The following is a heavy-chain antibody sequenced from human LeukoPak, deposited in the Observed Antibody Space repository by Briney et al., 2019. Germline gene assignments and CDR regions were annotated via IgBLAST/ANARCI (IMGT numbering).Heavy chain of an antibody. CDR3: ARSTVAKDAFDI. V-gene: IGHV1-2*02. J-gene: IGHJ3*02. D-gene: IGHD4-23*01. Sequence: ASVKVSCKASGYTFTGYYMHWVRQAPGQGLEWMGWINPNSGGTNYAQKFQGRVTMTRDTSISTAYMELSRLRSDDTAVYYCARSTVAKDAFDIWGQGTMVTVSS. CDR2: INPNSGGT. CDR1: GYTFTGYY.